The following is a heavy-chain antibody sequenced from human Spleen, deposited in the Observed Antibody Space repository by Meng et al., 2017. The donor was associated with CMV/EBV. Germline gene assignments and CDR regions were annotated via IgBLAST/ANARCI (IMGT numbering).Heavy chain of an antibody. J-gene: IGHJ6*02. CDR3: AKPPGGETGSPYYYYGMDV. CDR2: IYNGDRT. D-gene: IGHD1-1*01. Sequence: GESLKISCAASGFTVTSNYMSWVRQAPGKGLEWVSVIYNGDRTYYADSVKGRFTISRDSSRNTLYLQMNSLRDEDTAVYYCAKPPGGETGSPYYYYGMDVWGQGTTVTVSS. V-gene: IGHV3-53*01. CDR1: GFTVTSNY.